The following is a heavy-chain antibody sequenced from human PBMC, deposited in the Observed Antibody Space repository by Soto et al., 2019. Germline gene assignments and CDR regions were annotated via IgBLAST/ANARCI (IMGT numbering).Heavy chain of an antibody. J-gene: IGHJ6*02. D-gene: IGHD3-3*01. CDR3: ARDGFDYDFWSGYLPSFYGMDV. Sequence: SETLSLTCTVSGGSISSGDYYWSWIRQPPGKGLEWIGYIYYSGSTYYNPSLKSRVTISVDTSKNQFSLKLSSVTAADTAVYYCARDGFDYDFWSGYLPSFYGMDVWGQGTTVTVSS. CDR1: GGSISSGDYY. V-gene: IGHV4-30-4*01. CDR2: IYYSGST.